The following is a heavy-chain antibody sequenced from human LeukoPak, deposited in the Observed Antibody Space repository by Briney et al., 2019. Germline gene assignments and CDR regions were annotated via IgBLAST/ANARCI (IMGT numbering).Heavy chain of an antibody. CDR3: AREEDTATVTSPFDY. CDR2: ISAYNGNT. CDR1: GYTFTSYG. V-gene: IGHV1-18*01. Sequence: ASVKVSCKASGYTFTSYGISWVRQAPGQGLEWMGWISAYNGNTNYAQKLQGRVTMTTDTSTSTAYMELRSLRSDDTAVYYCAREEDTATVTSPFDYWGQGTLVTVSS. J-gene: IGHJ4*02. D-gene: IGHD5-18*01.